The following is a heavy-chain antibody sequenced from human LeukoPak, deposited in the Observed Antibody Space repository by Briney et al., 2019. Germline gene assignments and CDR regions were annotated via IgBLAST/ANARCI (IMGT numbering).Heavy chain of an antibody. J-gene: IGHJ6*02. Sequence: GASVKVSCKASGYTFTSYGISWVRQAPGQGFEWMGWISAYNGNTNYAQKLQGRVTMTTDTSTSTAYMELRSLRSDDTAVYYCAREYSNSWYYYYYYGMDVWGQGTTVTVSS. D-gene: IGHD6-13*01. CDR3: AREYSNSWYYYYYYGMDV. CDR2: ISAYNGNT. V-gene: IGHV1-18*01. CDR1: GYTFTSYG.